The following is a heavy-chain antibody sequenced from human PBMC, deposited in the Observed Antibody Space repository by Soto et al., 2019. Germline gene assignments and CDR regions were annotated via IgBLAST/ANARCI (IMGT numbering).Heavy chain of an antibody. Sequence: QAQLVQSGAEVKKPGASEKVSCQAGGYTFADYGISWVRHATGQGLEWVGWIGPYNGNTNYAQHRQDRVNITTNTCTNTAYMELRGLRCDDTVLYYCARCYCTVGHCYACWHFDLWGRGTLLTVSS. CDR2: IGPYNGNT. V-gene: IGHV1-18*01. CDR3: ARCYCTVGHCYACWHFDL. CDR1: GYTFADYG. J-gene: IGHJ2*01. D-gene: IGHD2-8*02.